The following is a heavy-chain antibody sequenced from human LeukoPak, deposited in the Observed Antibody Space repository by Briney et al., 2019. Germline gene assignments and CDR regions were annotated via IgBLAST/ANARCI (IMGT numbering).Heavy chain of an antibody. CDR3: ARSVGATTHFDY. CDR2: IYSGGST. V-gene: IGHV3-53*01. J-gene: IGHJ4*02. Sequence: GRSLRLSCAASGFTVSSNYMSWVRQAPGKGLEWVSVIYSGGSTYYADSVKGRFTISRDNSKNTLYLQMNSLRAEDTAVYYCARSVGATTHFDYWGQGTLVTVSS. CDR1: GFTVSSNY. D-gene: IGHD1-26*01.